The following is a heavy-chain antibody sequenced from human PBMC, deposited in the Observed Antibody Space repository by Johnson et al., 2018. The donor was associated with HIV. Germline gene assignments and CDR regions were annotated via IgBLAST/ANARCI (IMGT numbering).Heavy chain of an antibody. CDR2: ISYDGSNK. V-gene: IGHV3-30-3*01. Sequence: QVQLVESGGGVVQPGRSRRLSCAASGFTFSNYAMHWVRQAPGKGLEWVVIISYDGSNKYYADSVKGRFTISRDNSKNTLYLQMNSLRAEDTAVYYCARDLPAIAARPGGAFDIWGQGTMVTVSS. CDR1: GFTFSNYA. CDR3: ARDLPAIAARPGGAFDI. J-gene: IGHJ3*02. D-gene: IGHD6-6*01.